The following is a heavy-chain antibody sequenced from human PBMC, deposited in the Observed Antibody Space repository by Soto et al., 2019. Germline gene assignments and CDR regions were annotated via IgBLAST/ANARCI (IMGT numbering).Heavy chain of an antibody. Sequence: QVQLQESGPGLVKPSQTLSLTCTVSGGSISSGGYYWSWIRQHPGKGLEWIGYIYYSGSTYYNPTPXRXFIISVDAPKNQFSLKLSSVTAADTAVYYCARSVFPWGQGTLVTVSS. V-gene: IGHV4-31*03. CDR3: ARSVFP. J-gene: IGHJ5*02. CDR2: IYYSGST. CDR1: GGSISSGGYY.